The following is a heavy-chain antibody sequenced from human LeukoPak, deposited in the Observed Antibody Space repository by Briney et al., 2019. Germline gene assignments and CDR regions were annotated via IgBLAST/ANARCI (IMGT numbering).Heavy chain of an antibody. D-gene: IGHD3-10*01. CDR1: GFTFSSYG. CDR3: AKPIRITMVRGVSLDY. V-gene: IGHV3-30*18. CDR2: ISYDGSNK. Sequence: GGSLRLSCAASGFTFSSYGMHWVRQAPGKGLEWVAVISYDGSNKYYADSVKGRFTISRDNSKNTLYLQMNSLRAEDTAVYYCAKPIRITMVRGVSLDYWGQGTLVTVSS. J-gene: IGHJ4*02.